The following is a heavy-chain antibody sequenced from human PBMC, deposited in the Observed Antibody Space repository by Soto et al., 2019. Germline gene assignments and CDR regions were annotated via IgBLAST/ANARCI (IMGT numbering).Heavy chain of an antibody. Sequence: PSATLSLTCAVYGGSFSGYYWSWIRQPPGKGLEWIGEINHSGSTNYNPSLKSRVTISVDTSKNQFSLKLSSVTAADTAVYYCARDPIVLMVYANYYGMDVWGQGTTVTVSS. CDR2: INHSGST. CDR1: GGSFSGYY. CDR3: ARDPIVLMVYANYYGMDV. J-gene: IGHJ6*02. D-gene: IGHD2-8*01. V-gene: IGHV4-34*01.